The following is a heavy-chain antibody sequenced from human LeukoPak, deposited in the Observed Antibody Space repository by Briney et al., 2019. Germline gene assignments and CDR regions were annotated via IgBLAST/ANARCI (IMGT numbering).Heavy chain of an antibody. V-gene: IGHV1-2*02. CDR3: ARDSDGYYDSDSFGIPDS. Sequence: AASVKVSCKTSGYTFSAYYMHWVRPAPGQGLEWMGWINPNTGGTDYTQNFQGRVTMTRDTSISTAYMELSSLKSDDTAVYYCARDSDGYYDSDSFGIPDSWGQGTLVTVSS. J-gene: IGHJ4*02. CDR2: INPNTGGT. D-gene: IGHD3-10*01. CDR1: GYTFSAYY.